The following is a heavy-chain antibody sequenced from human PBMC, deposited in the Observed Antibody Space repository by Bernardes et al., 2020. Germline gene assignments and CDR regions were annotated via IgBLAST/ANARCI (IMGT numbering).Heavy chain of an antibody. V-gene: IGHV3-30*18. CDR1: GFTFSSYG. D-gene: IGHD3-10*01. J-gene: IGHJ4*02. CDR2: ISYDGSNK. Sequence: GSLRLSCAASGFTFSSYGMHWVRQAPGKGLEWVAVISYDGSNKYYADSVKGRFTISRDNSKNTLYLQMNSLRAEDTAVYYCAKANSGYFDYWGQGTLVTVSS. CDR3: AKANSGYFDY.